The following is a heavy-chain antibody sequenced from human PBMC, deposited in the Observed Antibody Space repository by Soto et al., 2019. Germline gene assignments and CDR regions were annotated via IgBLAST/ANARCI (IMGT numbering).Heavy chain of an antibody. CDR1: GFTFSDYY. CDR3: ASQLKPTYNWFDP. J-gene: IGHJ5*02. V-gene: IGHV3-11*06. Sequence: PXGSLRLSCAASGFTFSDYYMSWIRQAPGKGLEWVSYISSSSSYTNYADSVKGRFTISRDNAKNSLYLQMNSLRAEDTAVYYCASQLKPTYNWFDPWGQGTLVTVSS. D-gene: IGHD6-6*01. CDR2: ISSSSSYT.